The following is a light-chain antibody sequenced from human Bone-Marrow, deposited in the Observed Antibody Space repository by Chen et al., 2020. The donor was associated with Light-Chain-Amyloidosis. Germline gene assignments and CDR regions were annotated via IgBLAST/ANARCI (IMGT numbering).Light chain of an antibody. J-gene: IGLJ2*01. Sequence: SSELTQDPAVSVALGQTVRITCQGDSLRSYYASWYQQKPGQAPVLVIYGKNNRPSGIPDRFSGSSSGNTASLAITGAQAEDEADYYWNSRDSSGNLLFGGGAKLTVL. CDR3: NSRDSSGNLL. CDR2: GKN. V-gene: IGLV3-19*01. CDR1: SLRSYY.